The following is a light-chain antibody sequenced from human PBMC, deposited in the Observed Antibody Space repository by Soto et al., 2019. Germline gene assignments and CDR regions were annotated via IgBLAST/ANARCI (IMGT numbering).Light chain of an antibody. J-gene: IGLJ1*01. Sequence: QSVLTQPTSVSGSPGQSITISCTGTSSDVGGYDFVSWFQQEPGKAPKLMIYDVNYRPSGISPRFSGSKSGNTASLTISGLQPEDEADYYCCSYAGRSAPDVFGPGTKLTVL. V-gene: IGLV2-14*01. CDR2: DVN. CDR3: CSYAGRSAPDV. CDR1: SSDVGGYDF.